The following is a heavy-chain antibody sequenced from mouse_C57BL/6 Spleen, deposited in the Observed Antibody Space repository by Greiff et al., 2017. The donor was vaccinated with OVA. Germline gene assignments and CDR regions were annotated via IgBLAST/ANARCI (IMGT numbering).Heavy chain of an antibody. J-gene: IGHJ2*01. CDR3: ARSLLYDGFYYFDY. V-gene: IGHV1-81*01. D-gene: IGHD2-3*01. CDR2: IYPRSGNT. CDR1: GYTFTSYG. Sequence: QVQLQQSGAELARPGASVKLSCKASGYTFTSYGISWVKQRTGQGLEWIGEIYPRSGNTYYNEKFKGKATLTADKSSSTAYMELRSLTSEDSAVYFCARSLLYDGFYYFDYWGQGTTLTVSS.